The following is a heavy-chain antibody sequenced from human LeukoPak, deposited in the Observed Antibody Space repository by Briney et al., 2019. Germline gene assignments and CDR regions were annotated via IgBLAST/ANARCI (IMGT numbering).Heavy chain of an antibody. V-gene: IGHV4-39*07. D-gene: IGHD6-19*01. CDR3: ARSVFDSGWFFRYFDY. CDR2: IYYSGST. Sequence: TSETLSLTCTVSGGSISSSSYYWGWIRQPPGKGLEWIGSIYYSGSTYYNPSLKSRVTISVDTSKNQFSLKLSSVTAADTAVYYCARSVFDSGWFFRYFDYWGQGTLVTVSS. CDR1: GGSISSSSYY. J-gene: IGHJ4*02.